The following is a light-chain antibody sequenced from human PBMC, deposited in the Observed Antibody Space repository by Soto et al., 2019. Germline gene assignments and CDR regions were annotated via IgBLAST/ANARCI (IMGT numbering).Light chain of an antibody. CDR1: HSVSSSY. Sequence: EIVLTQSPGTLSLSPGERATLSCRASHSVSSSYLAWYQQKPGQAPRLLIYGASSRATGIPDRFSGSGSGTAFTLIINSLEPEDFAVYYCQQYGSSPPYTFGQGTKLEIK. CDR3: QQYGSSPPYT. CDR2: GAS. J-gene: IGKJ2*01. V-gene: IGKV3-20*01.